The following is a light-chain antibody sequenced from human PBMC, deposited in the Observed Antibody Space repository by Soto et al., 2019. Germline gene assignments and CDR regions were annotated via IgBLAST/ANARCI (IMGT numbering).Light chain of an antibody. CDR3: AAWDDSLSGVV. Sequence: QAVVTQPPSASGTPGQRVTISCSGSSSNIGSNYVYWYHQLPGTAPKLLIYRNNQRPSGVPDRFSGSKSGTSASLAISGLRSEDEADYYCAAWDDSLSGVVFGGGTKLTVL. V-gene: IGLV1-47*01. J-gene: IGLJ2*01. CDR1: SSNIGSNY. CDR2: RNN.